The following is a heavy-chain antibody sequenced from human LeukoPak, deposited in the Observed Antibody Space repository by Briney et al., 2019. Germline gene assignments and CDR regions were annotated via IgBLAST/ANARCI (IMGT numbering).Heavy chain of an antibody. J-gene: IGHJ4*02. Sequence: GRSLRLSCAASGFTFSSYAMHWVRQASGKGLEWVAVISYDGSNKYYADSVKGRFTISRDNAKNSLYLQMNSLRADDTAVYYCAREGYNSGYLKALDYWGQGTLLTVSS. CDR2: ISYDGSNK. CDR1: GFTFSSYA. V-gene: IGHV3-30-3*01. CDR3: AREGYNSGYLKALDY. D-gene: IGHD5-18*01.